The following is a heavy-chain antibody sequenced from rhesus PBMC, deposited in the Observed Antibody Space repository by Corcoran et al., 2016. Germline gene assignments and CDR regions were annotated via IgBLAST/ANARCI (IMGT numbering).Heavy chain of an antibody. J-gene: IGHJ4*01. CDR2: ISYDGSKK. V-gene: IGHV3-54*02. CDR3: ARDTRRYSGSYYYFDY. CDR1: GFTFSSYG. Sequence: EVQLVESGGGLVQPGGSLRLSCAASGFTFSSYGMHWVRQAPGKGLEWVAVISYDGSKKYYADSVKDRFTISKKNSKNMQYLKLNNLKLEDPAVDYCARDTRRYSGSYYYFDYLVHGALITVSS. D-gene: IGHD3-16*01.